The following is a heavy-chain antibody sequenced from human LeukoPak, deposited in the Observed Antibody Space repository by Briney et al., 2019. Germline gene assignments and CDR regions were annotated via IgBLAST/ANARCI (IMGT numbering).Heavy chain of an antibody. CDR2: IYTSGST. CDR3: ARDSSLVVANTFDY. CDR1: GDSISSGSYY. D-gene: IGHD5-12*01. V-gene: IGHV4-61*02. J-gene: IGHJ4*02. Sequence: PSETLSLTCTVSGDSISSGSYYWRWVRQPAGKGLEWIGRIYTSGSTNYHPSLKSRITISVDTSKNQFSLKLSSVTAADTAVYYCARDSSLVVANTFDYWGQGTLVTVSS.